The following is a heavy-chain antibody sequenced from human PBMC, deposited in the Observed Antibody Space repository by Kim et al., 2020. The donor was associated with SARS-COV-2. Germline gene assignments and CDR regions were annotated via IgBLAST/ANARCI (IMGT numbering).Heavy chain of an antibody. V-gene: IGHV4-39*01. J-gene: IGHJ6*02. Sequence: SETLSLTCTVSGGSISRNNYYWGWIRQPPGKGLEWIGSVYYSGGTYYNSSLKSRVTISVDTSKNQFSLKLSSVTAADTAVYYCPGGVQNYGMDVWGQGTT. D-gene: IGHD3-16*01. CDR3: PGGVQNYGMDV. CDR2: VYYSGGT. CDR1: GGSISRNNYY.